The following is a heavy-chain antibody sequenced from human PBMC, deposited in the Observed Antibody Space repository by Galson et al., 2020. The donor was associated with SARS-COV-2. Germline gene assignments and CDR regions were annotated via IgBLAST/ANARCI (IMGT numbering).Heavy chain of an antibody. CDR3: ATSGGDF. J-gene: IGHJ4*02. V-gene: IGHV4-4*07. D-gene: IGHD3-10*01. CDR1: VASMNAYY. CDR2: IYPTGRT. Sequence: SETLSFTCTVSVASMNAYYWNWVRQPAGKGLEWIGRIYPTGRTHYNPSLESRVTVSIDTSKKQFSLKLTSVTAADTGMYYCATSGGDFWGQGTLVTVSS.